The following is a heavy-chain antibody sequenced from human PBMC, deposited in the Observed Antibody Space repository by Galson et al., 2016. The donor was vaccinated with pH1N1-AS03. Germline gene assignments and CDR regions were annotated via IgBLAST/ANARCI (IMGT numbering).Heavy chain of an antibody. V-gene: IGHV3-30-3*01. CDR2: ISYDGGYK. CDR3: AREKTNVGADYYGMDV. Sequence: SLRLSCAASGFTFSTHTMHWVRQAPGKGLEWVASISYDGGYKFYGDSAKGRFTISRDNSKNTLYLQVHSLRAEDTAVYYCAREKTNVGADYYGMDVWGQGTTVTVSS. J-gene: IGHJ6*02. CDR1: GFTFSTHT. D-gene: IGHD1-26*01.